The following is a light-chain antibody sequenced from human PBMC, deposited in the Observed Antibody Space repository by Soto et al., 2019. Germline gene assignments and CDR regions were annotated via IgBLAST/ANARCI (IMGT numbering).Light chain of an antibody. J-gene: IGKJ1*01. CDR2: DAS. CDR3: QQHGSSPPT. V-gene: IGKV3-20*01. Sequence: IVLTQSPCSLSLSPGERVTLSCRASQGVSSCSLAWQQQKRGQAPRLLIHDASTRATGIPERFSGSGSGTDFTLTISRLEPEDFAVYYCQQHGSSPPTFGQGTKVDVK. CDR1: QGVSSCS.